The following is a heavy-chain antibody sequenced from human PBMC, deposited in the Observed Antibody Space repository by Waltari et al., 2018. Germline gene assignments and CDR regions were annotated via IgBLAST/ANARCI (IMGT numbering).Heavy chain of an antibody. V-gene: IGHV1-8*01. J-gene: IGHJ4*02. Sequence: QVQVVQSGAEVRKPGASVKISCKASGYPFTSHDIHWGRQATGRGLEWMGWMNHTNGRTVDSQSLQGRVTMTRNTSIDTAYMELTSLKSEDTAVYYCATSSNFDYWGQGTLVTVSS. CDR3: ATSSNFDY. CDR2: MNHTNGRT. CDR1: GYPFTSHD.